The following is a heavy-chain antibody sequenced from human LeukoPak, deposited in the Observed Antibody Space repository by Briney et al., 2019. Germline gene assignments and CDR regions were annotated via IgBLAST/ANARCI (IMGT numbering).Heavy chain of an antibody. D-gene: IGHD5-18*01. J-gene: IGHJ4*02. CDR3: ARANSYAYGAIY. Sequence: SVKVSCKASGGTFSSYAISWVRQAPGQGLEWMGGIIPIFGTANYAQKFQGRVTITADKSTSTAYMELSSLRSEDTAVYYCARANSYAYGAIYWGQGTLVTVSS. CDR2: IIPIFGTA. V-gene: IGHV1-69*06. CDR1: GGTFSSYA.